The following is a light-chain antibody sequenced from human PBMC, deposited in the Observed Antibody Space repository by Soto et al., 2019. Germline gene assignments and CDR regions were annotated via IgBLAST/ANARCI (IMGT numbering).Light chain of an antibody. V-gene: IGLV2-14*01. CDR1: NSDIGAYNY. Sequence: QSMLTHPASVSLSPGHSITISFTGTNSDIGAYNYVSCYQHNPGKAPKLIIYEVSNRPSGVSDRFSDSKAGNTSSLTISGRKADDEADYYCSSYTLSSTHHVLGTGTKVTV. CDR3: SSYTLSSTHHV. J-gene: IGLJ1*01. CDR2: EVS.